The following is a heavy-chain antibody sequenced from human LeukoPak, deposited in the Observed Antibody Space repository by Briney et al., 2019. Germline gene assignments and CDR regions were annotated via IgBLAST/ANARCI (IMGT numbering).Heavy chain of an antibody. V-gene: IGHV4-31*03. CDR3: ATAGGTSGSYYWDWFDP. CDR1: GGSISSGGYY. Sequence: SQTLSLTCTVSGGSISSGGYYWSWIRQHPGKGLEWIGYIYYSGSTYYNPSLKSRVTISVDTSKNQFSLKLSSVTAADTAVYYRATAGGTSGSYYWDWFDPWGQGTLVTVS. CDR2: IYYSGST. D-gene: IGHD1-26*01. J-gene: IGHJ5*02.